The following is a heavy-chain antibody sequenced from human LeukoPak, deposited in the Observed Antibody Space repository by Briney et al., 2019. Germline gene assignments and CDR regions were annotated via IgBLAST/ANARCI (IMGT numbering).Heavy chain of an antibody. V-gene: IGHV1-18*01. CDR1: GYTFTSYG. CDR2: ISAYNGNT. Sequence: ASVKVSCKASGYTFTSYGISWVRQAPGQGLEWMGWISAYNGNTNYAQQLQGRFTITKDTSTNTAYMELMSLISDGTAVYYCARDLHRYPRYFFDYWGQAALVTVSS. CDR3: ARDLHRYPRYFFDY. D-gene: IGHD3-16*02. J-gene: IGHJ4*02.